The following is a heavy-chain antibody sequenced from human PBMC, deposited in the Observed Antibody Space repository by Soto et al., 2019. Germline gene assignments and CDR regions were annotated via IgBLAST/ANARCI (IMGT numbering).Heavy chain of an antibody. Sequence: PSQTLSLTCAISGDSVSSNSAAWNWIRQSPSRGLEWLGRTYYRSKWYNDYAVSVKSRITINLDTSKNQFSLQLNSVTPEDTAVYYCARDRVLRFLEWSRGFDPWGQGTLVTVSS. J-gene: IGHJ5*02. CDR2: TYYRSKWYN. CDR3: ARDRVLRFLEWSRGFDP. CDR1: GDSVSSNSAA. V-gene: IGHV6-1*01. D-gene: IGHD3-3*01.